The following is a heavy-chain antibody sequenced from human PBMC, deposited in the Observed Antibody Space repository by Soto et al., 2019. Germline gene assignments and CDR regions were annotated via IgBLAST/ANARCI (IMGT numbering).Heavy chain of an antibody. CDR3: ARVSSSEWFDP. CDR2: IYYSGST. J-gene: IGHJ5*02. V-gene: IGHV4-59*01. Sequence: SETLSLTCTVSGGSISSYYWSWIRQPPGKGLEWIGYIYYSGSTNYNPSLKSRVTISVDTSKNQFSLKLSSVTAADTAVYYCARVSSSEWFDPWGQGTLVTVSS. D-gene: IGHD6-6*01. CDR1: GGSISSYY.